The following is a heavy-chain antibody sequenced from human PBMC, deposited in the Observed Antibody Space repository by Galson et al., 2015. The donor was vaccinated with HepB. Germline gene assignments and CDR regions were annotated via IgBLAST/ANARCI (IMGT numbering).Heavy chain of an antibody. CDR1: GFTLSSYA. CDR3: AREFRGTGGVGPNYFDY. J-gene: IGHJ4*02. CDR2: ISYDGSNK. Sequence: SLRLSCAASGFTLSSYAMHWVRQAPGKGLEWVAVISYDGSNKYYADSVKGRFTISRDNSKNTLYLQMNSLRAEDTAVYYCAREFRGTGGVGPNYFDYWGQGTLVTVSS. V-gene: IGHV3-30-3*01. D-gene: IGHD3/OR15-3a*01.